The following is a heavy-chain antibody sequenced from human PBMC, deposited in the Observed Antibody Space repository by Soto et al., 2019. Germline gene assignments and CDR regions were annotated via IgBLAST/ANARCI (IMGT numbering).Heavy chain of an antibody. V-gene: IGHV3-23*01. CDR3: AKEAEKAMAGQFDY. CDR2: ISGSGGST. J-gene: IGHJ4*02. CDR1: GFTFSSYA. D-gene: IGHD5-18*01. Sequence: GGSLRLSCAASGFTFSSYAMSWVRQAPGKGLEWVAAISGSGGSTYYADSVKGRFTISREKATNTLYLQMNSLRADDTAIYYCAKEAEKAMAGQFDYWGQGTLVTVSS.